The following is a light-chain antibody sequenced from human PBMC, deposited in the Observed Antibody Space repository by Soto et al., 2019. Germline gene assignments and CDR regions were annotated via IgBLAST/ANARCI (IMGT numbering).Light chain of an antibody. CDR3: TSKTTTTFCV. V-gene: IGLV2-14*01. CDR2: EAS. J-gene: IGLJ1*01. CDR1: SSDVGAYNY. Sequence: QSVLTQPASVSGSPGQWITISCTGTSSDVGAYNYVSWYQQHPGKAPKLIIYEASNRPSGVSNRFSGSKSGNTASLTILGLQGEDEADYYCTSKTTTTFCVFGTGTKLTVL.